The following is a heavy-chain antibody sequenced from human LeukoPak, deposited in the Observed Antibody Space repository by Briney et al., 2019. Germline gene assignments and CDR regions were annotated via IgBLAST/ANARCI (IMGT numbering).Heavy chain of an antibody. J-gene: IGHJ6*03. CDR3: ARDYYFWSGQGYYYMDV. D-gene: IGHD3-3*01. CDR1: GGSISSSSYY. Sequence: SETLSLTCTVSGGSISSSSYYWGWIRQPPGKGLEWIGSIYYSGSTYYNPSLKSRVTISVDTSKNQFSLKLSSVTAADTAVYYCARDYYFWSGQGYYYMDVWGKGTTVTVSS. V-gene: IGHV4-39*07. CDR2: IYYSGST.